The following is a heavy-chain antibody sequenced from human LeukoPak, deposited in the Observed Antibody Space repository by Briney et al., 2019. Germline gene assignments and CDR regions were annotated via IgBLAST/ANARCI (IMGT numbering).Heavy chain of an antibody. J-gene: IGHJ4*02. Sequence: ASVKVSCKATGYTFTSYYMHWVRQAPGQGLEWMGWMNPNSGNTGYAQKFQGRVTITRNTSISTAYMELSSLRSEDTAVYYCARGRWDNGFDYWGQGTLVTVSS. CDR2: MNPNSGNT. V-gene: IGHV1-8*03. CDR3: ARGRWDNGFDY. D-gene: IGHD2-8*01. CDR1: GYTFTSYY.